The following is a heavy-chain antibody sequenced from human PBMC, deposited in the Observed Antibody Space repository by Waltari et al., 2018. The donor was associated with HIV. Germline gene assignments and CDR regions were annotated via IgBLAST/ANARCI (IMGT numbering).Heavy chain of an antibody. CDR2: INHSGSI. D-gene: IGHD7-27*01. V-gene: IGHV4-34*01. J-gene: IGHJ6*02. CDR3: ARGSWGSGMDV. Sequence: QVRLQQWGAGLLKPSETLSLSCAVSGGSFRGYYWSWIRQSPGKGLECIGEINHSGSINYNPSLKSRVIISVDRYKNQFSLKLTSVTAADTAVYYCARGSWGSGMDVWGLGTTVIVSS. CDR1: GGSFRGYY.